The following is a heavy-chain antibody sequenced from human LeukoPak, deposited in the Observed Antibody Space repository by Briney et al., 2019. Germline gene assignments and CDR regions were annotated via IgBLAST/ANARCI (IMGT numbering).Heavy chain of an antibody. CDR2: IYYSGST. D-gene: IGHD3-16*01. Sequence: PSETLSLTCTVSGGSISSYYWSWIRQPPGKGLEWIGYIYYSGSTNYNPSLKSRVTISVDTSKNQFSLKLSSVTAADTAVYYCARDHDYVWGSYSIWGQGTMVTASS. CDR1: GGSISSYY. J-gene: IGHJ3*02. CDR3: ARDHDYVWGSYSI. V-gene: IGHV4-59*01.